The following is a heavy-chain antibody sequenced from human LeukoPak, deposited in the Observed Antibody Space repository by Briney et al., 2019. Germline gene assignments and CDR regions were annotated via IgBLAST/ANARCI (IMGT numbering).Heavy chain of an antibody. Sequence: PGGSLRLSCVASGFTFSSYAMSWVRQAPGKGLEWVSAIRESGGSTHYADSVKGRFTISRDSSKNTLYLQMNSLRAEDTAVYYCAKTKPYGTTWYGGIDWGQGALVTVSS. J-gene: IGHJ4*02. CDR2: IRESGGST. CDR1: GFTFSSYA. D-gene: IGHD6-13*01. CDR3: AKTKPYGTTWYGGID. V-gene: IGHV3-23*01.